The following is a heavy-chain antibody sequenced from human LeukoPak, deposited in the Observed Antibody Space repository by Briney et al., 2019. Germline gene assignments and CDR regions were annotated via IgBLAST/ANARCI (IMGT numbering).Heavy chain of an antibody. CDR3: ARGRPGLSSTTVFGVVRYYMDV. CDR2: IDHSGST. J-gene: IGHJ6*03. D-gene: IGHD3-3*01. V-gene: IGHV4-34*01. Sequence: PGGSLRLSCAASGFAFSSYSMNWIRQPPGKGLEWIGEIDHSGSTNYNPSLKSRVTISVDTSRNQFSLKLTSVTAADTAVYYCARGRPGLSSTTVFGVVRYYMDVWGKGTTVTVSS. CDR1: GFAFSSYS.